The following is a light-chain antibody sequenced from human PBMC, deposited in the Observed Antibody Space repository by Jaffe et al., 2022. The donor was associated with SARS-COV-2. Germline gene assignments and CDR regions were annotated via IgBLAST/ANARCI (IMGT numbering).Light chain of an antibody. CDR3: AAWDDSLSSPV. CDR1: SSNIGTNY. Sequence: QSVLTQPPSASGTPGQRVTISCSGSSSNIGTNYVSWYQQLPGTAPKVLIYTNNQRPSGVPDRFSGSKSGTSAYLAISGLRSEDEGDYYCAAWDDSLSSPVFGGGTQLTVL. CDR2: TNN. V-gene: IGLV1-47*01. J-gene: IGLJ7*01.